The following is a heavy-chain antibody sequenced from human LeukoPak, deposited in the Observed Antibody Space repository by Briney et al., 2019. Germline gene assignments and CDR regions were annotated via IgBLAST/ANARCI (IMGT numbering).Heavy chain of an antibody. CDR3: AGRRNPFDY. CDR2: INHSGST. CDR1: GFTFSSYG. Sequence: PGGSLRLSCAASGFTFSSYGKSWVRQPPGKGLEWIGEINHSGSTNYNPSLKSRVTISVDTSKNQFSLKLSSVTAADTAVYYCAGRRNPFDYWGQGTLVTVSS. V-gene: IGHV4-34*08. J-gene: IGHJ4*02.